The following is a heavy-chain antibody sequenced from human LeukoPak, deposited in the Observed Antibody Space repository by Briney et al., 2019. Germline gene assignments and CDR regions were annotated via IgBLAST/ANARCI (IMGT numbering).Heavy chain of an antibody. CDR2: INHSGST. D-gene: IGHD2-15*01. CDR1: GGSFSGYY. Sequence: SETLSLTCAVYGGSFSGYYWSWIRQPPGKGLEWIGEINHSGSTNYNPSLKSRVTISVDTSKNQFSLKLSSVTAADTAVYYCARSSRLCSGGSCYSYFDYWGQGTLVTVSS. V-gene: IGHV4-34*01. CDR3: ARSSRLCSGGSCYSYFDY. J-gene: IGHJ4*02.